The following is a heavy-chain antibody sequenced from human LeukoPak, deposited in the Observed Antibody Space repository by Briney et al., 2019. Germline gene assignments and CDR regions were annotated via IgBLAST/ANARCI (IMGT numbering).Heavy chain of an antibody. CDR3: AKWTYYDFWSGYSAPAGWTTYYFDY. J-gene: IGHJ4*02. D-gene: IGHD3-3*01. V-gene: IGHV3-23*01. CDR2: ISGSGGST. Sequence: GGSLKLSFAASGFPLNSYAMSWVRQAPGKGLEWVSAISGSGGSTYYADSVKGRFTISRDNSENTLYLQMNSLRAEDTAVYYCAKWTYYDFWSGYSAPAGWTTYYFDYWGQGTLVTVSS. CDR1: GFPLNSYA.